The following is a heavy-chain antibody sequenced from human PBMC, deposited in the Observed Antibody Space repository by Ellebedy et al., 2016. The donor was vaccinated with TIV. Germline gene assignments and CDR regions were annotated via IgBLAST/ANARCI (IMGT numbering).Heavy chain of an antibody. CDR1: GASVNSGSYY. V-gene: IGHV4-61*01. CDR3: ARGLARDY. CDR2: IYYSGST. J-gene: IGHJ4*02. Sequence: MPSETLSLTCTVSGASVNSGSYYWSWIRQPPGKGLEWIGYIYYSGSTNYNPSLKSRVTISVDMSKNQFSLNLSSVTAADTAVYYCARGLARDYWGQGTLVTVSS.